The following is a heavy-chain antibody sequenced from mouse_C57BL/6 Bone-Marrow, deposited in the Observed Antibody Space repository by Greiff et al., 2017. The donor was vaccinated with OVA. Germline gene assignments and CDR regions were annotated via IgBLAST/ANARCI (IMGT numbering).Heavy chain of an antibody. Sequence: QVQLQQSGAELVKPGASVKMSCKASGYTFTTYPIEWMKQNHGKSLEWIGNFHPYNDDTKYNEKFKGKATLTVEQSSSTVYLELSRLTSDDSAVYYCARVWLWYGRHWYFDVWGTGTTVTVSS. CDR3: ARVWLWYGRHWYFDV. V-gene: IGHV1-47*01. CDR2: FHPYNDDT. D-gene: IGHD1-1*01. CDR1: GYTFTTYP. J-gene: IGHJ1*03.